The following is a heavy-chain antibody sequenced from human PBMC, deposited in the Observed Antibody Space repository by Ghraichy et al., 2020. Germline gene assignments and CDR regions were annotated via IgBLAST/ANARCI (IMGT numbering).Heavy chain of an antibody. J-gene: IGHJ4*02. CDR2: IRGSGGST. Sequence: GGSLRLSCAASGFTFSSYAMSWVRQAPGKGLEWVSDIRGSGGSTSYADSVKGRFTISRDNSKNTLYLQMISLTGDDTAVYSCAKERRASSSWYVADYWGQGTLVTVSP. V-gene: IGHV3-23*01. CDR3: AKERRASSSWYVADY. D-gene: IGHD6-13*01. CDR1: GFTFSSYA.